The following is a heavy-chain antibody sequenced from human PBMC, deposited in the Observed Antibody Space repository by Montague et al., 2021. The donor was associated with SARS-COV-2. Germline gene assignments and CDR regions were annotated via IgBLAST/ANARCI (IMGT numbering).Heavy chain of an antibody. Sequence: SLRLSCAASGFTFTSYWMSWVRQAPGKGLEWVANIKQDGSEKYYVDSVKGRFTIARDNAKNSPYLQMNSLRAEDTAVYYCARVPSSSWYFDSWGQGTLVTVSS. J-gene: IGHJ4*02. CDR2: IKQDGSEK. V-gene: IGHV3-7*01. CDR3: ARVPSSSWYFDS. CDR1: GFTFTSYW. D-gene: IGHD6-13*01.